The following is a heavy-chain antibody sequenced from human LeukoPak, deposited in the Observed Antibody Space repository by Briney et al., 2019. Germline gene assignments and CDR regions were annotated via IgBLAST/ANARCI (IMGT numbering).Heavy chain of an antibody. CDR2: IYSGGGT. V-gene: IGHV3-66*02. J-gene: IGHJ6*03. Sequence: AGSLRLSCAASEFTVSSNYMSWVRQAPGKGLEWVSVIYSGGGTYYADSVKGRFTISRDNSKNTLYLQMNSLRAEDTAVYYCARAGSYDFWSGYHNGYYYYYMDVRGKGTTVTVSS. CDR3: ARAGSYDFWSGYHNGYYYYYMDV. CDR1: EFTVSSNY. D-gene: IGHD3-3*01.